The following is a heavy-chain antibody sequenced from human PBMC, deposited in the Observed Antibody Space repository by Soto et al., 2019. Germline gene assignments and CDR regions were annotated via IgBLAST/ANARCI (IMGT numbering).Heavy chain of an antibody. CDR2: VNPTGGSP. J-gene: IGHJ1*01. Sequence: ASVKVSCKTSGYDFTRYFIHWVRQAPGQGLEWMVKVNPTGGSPTFGQKFQGRVTVTTDTSTTPVHMELSSPRSDDKAAYSRSRDLPAYWGLGTLAPVSA. D-gene: IGHD2-15*01. CDR1: GYDFTRYF. V-gene: IGHV1-46*03. CDR3: SRDLPAY.